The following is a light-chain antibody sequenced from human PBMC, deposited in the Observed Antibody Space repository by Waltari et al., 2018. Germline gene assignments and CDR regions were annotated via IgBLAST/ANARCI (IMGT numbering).Light chain of an antibody. Sequence: EIVLTQSPATLSLSPGERATLSCRASQSVSSYLAWYQQKPGQAPRLLIYDASNRATGIPTRFSGSGSGTDLTLTISGLEPEDFAVYYCQQRSNWPRLTFGGGTKVEIK. CDR3: QQRSNWPRLT. CDR2: DAS. CDR1: QSVSSY. V-gene: IGKV3-11*01. J-gene: IGKJ4*01.